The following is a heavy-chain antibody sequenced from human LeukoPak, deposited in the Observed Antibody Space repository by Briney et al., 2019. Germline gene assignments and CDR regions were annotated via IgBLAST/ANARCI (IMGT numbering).Heavy chain of an antibody. CDR3: ARRSSGSPPYYFGY. J-gene: IGHJ4*02. V-gene: IGHV3-74*01. D-gene: IGHD1-26*01. CDR1: GLTFSSYW. Sequence: GGSLRLSCGASGLTFSSYWMHGVRQAPGKGLVWVSRINSDGSSTSYADSVKGRFTISRNNAKNTLYLQMNSLRAENTAVYYCARRSSGSPPYYFGYWGQGTLVTVSS. CDR2: INSDGSST.